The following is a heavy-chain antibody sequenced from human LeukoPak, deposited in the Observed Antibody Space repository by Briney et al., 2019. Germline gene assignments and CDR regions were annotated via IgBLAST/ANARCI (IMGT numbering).Heavy chain of an antibody. CDR3: ARGLIFGVVIGNNWFDP. D-gene: IGHD3-3*01. CDR1: GYTFTGYY. Sequence: ASVKVSSKASGYTFTGYYMHWVRQAPGQGLEWMGWINPNSGGTNYAQKFQGRVTITRNTSISTAYMELSSLRSEDTAVYYCARGLIFGVVIGNNWFDPWGQGTLVTVSS. CDR2: INPNSGGT. J-gene: IGHJ5*02. V-gene: IGHV1-2*02.